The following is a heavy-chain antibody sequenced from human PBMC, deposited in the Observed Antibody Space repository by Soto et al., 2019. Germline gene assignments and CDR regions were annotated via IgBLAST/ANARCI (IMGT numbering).Heavy chain of an antibody. J-gene: IGHJ6*01. CDR2: IYPGDSDT. CDR1: GDSFTRYW. Sequence: PVESLKIGCKVSGDSFTRYWIVWVLQMPGKGLEWMGIIYPGDSDTRYSPSFQGQVTISADKSISTAYLQWSSLKASDTAMYYCARVDYSNADYYYYYGMDVWGQGTPVTVSS. D-gene: IGHD4-4*01. V-gene: IGHV5-51*01. CDR3: ARVDYSNADYYYYYGMDV.